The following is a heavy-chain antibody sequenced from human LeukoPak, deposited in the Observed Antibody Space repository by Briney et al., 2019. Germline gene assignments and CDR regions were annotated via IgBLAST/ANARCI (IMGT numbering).Heavy chain of an antibody. V-gene: IGHV3-11*06. CDR2: ISSSGGHA. D-gene: IGHD6-13*01. Sequence: GASLRLSCAASGFTFNDYYMSWIRQAPGKGLEWVSFISSSGGHANYADSVKGRFTISRDNAKNSLYLQMNSLRAEDTAVYYCARNPGPGTLDNWGQGTLVTVSS. J-gene: IGHJ4*02. CDR3: ARNPGPGTLDN. CDR1: GFTFNDYY.